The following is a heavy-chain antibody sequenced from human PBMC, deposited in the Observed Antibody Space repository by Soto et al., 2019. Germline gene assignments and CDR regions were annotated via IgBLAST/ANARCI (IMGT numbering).Heavy chain of an antibody. Sequence: QVQLVQSGAEVKKPGSSVKVSCKASGGTFGSYAISWVRQAPGQGLEWMGGIIPIFGTANYAQKFQGRVTITADESTSTAYMELSSLRSEDTAVYYCASPYDFWSGYSRGVWFDPWGQGTLVTVSS. V-gene: IGHV1-69*01. CDR2: IIPIFGTA. CDR3: ASPYDFWSGYSRGVWFDP. J-gene: IGHJ5*02. CDR1: GGTFGSYA. D-gene: IGHD3-3*01.